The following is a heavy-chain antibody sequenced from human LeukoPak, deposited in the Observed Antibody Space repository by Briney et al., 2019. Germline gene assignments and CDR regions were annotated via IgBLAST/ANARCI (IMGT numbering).Heavy chain of an antibody. CDR3: AKGSYYDSSGSFYFDY. J-gene: IGHJ4*02. Sequence: GGSLRLSCAASGFTFSCYAMSWVRQAPGKGLERVSGISGSGDNTYYADSVKGRFTISRDNSKNTLYVQVNSLGTEDTAAYYCAKGSYYDSSGSFYFDYWGQGTLVTASS. V-gene: IGHV3-23*01. CDR1: GFTFSCYA. CDR2: ISGSGDNT. D-gene: IGHD3-22*01.